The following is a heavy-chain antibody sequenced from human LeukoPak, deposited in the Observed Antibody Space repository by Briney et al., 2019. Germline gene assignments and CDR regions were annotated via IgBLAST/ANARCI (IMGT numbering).Heavy chain of an antibody. CDR3: AKAKTSWRLLWLDYYMDV. CDR1: GFTFSSYA. D-gene: IGHD3-10*01. Sequence: PGGSLRLSCAASGFTFSSYAMSWVRQAPGKGLEWVSAISGSGGSTYYADSVKGRFTISRDNSKNTLYLQMNSLRAEDTAVYYCAKAKTSWRLLWLDYYMDVWGKGTTVTVSS. CDR2: ISGSGGST. J-gene: IGHJ6*03. V-gene: IGHV3-23*01.